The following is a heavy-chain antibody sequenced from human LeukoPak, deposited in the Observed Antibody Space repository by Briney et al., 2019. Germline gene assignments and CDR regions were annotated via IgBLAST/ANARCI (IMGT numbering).Heavy chain of an antibody. CDR2: INPNSGGT. CDR1: GYTFTGYY. CDR3: ARAAAGTGGYFDY. Sequence: ASVKVSCKASGYTFTGYYMHWVRQAPGQGLEWMGWINPNSGGTNYAQKFQGRVTMTRDTSISAAYMELSRLGSDDTAVYYCARAAAGTGGYFDYWGQGTLVNVSS. D-gene: IGHD6-13*01. V-gene: IGHV1-2*02. J-gene: IGHJ4*02.